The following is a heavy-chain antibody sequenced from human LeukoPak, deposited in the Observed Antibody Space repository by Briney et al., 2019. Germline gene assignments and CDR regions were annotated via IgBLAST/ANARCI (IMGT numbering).Heavy chain of an antibody. J-gene: IGHJ3*02. Sequence: SETLSLTCTVSGGSISSYYWSWIRQPPGKGLEWIGYIYYSGSTNYNPSLKSRVTISVDTSKNQFSLKLSSVTAADTAVYYCARGRDILTGYYIAAAFDIWGQGTMVTVSS. V-gene: IGHV4-59*01. D-gene: IGHD3-9*01. CDR2: IYYSGST. CDR3: ARGRDILTGYYIAAAFDI. CDR1: GGSISSYY.